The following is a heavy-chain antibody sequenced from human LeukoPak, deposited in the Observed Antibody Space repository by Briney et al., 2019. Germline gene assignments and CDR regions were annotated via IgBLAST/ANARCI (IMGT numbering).Heavy chain of an antibody. CDR3: ARRYGKSSYFDL. CDR2: IYNSGTT. V-gene: IGHV4-39*01. D-gene: IGHD4-17*01. J-gene: IGHJ2*01. Sequence: SETLSLPCTVTRASISGTYYFWGWIRRSPGKGLEWIGSIYNSGTTYYNPSLKSRVTISVDTSKNQFSLKLSSVTAADTAVYYCARRYGKSSYFDLWGRGTLVTVSS. CDR1: RASISGTYYF.